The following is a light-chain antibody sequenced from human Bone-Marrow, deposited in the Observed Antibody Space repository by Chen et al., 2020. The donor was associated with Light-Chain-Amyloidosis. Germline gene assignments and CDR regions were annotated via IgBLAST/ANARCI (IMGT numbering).Light chain of an antibody. CDR3: QQSYSTSLIT. CDR1: QSISSY. V-gene: IGKV1-39*01. J-gene: IGKJ5*01. CDR2: AAS. Sequence: DIQMTQSPSSLSASVGDRVTITCRESQSISSYLNWYQQKPGKAPKLLIHAASSLQSGVPSRFSGSGSGTDFTLTISSLQPEDFATYYCQQSYSTSLITFGQGTRLEIK.